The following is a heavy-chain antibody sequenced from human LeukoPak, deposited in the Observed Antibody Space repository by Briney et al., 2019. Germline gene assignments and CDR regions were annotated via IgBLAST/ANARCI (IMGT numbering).Heavy chain of an antibody. D-gene: IGHD6-13*01. CDR2: IYVGGNT. Sequence: SETLSLTCAVYGGSFSGYYWNWIRQPAGKGLEWIGRIYVGGNTNYNPSFKSRVTMSVDMSKNQFSLKLNSVTAADTAVYFCAGGDSSSWYRFFDYWGQGILVTVSS. CDR1: GGSFSGYY. CDR3: AGGDSSSWYRFFDY. V-gene: IGHV4-59*10. J-gene: IGHJ4*02.